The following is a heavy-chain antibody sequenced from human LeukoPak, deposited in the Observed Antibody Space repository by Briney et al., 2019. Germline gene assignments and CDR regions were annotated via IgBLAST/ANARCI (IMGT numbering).Heavy chain of an antibody. CDR3: ARHGGGSYYYFDY. D-gene: IGHD1-26*01. CDR1: GYSFTTYW. Sequence: GESLRISCKGSGYSFTTYWISWVRQMPGKGLEWMGRIDPSDSYTNYSPSLQGHVTISADNSNSTVYLQWSSLKASDTAMYYCARHGGGSYYYFDYWGRGTLVTVSA. CDR2: IDPSDSYT. V-gene: IGHV5-10-1*01. J-gene: IGHJ4*02.